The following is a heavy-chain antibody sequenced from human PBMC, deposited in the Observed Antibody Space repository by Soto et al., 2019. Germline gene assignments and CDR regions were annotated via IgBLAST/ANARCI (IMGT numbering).Heavy chain of an antibody. Sequence: QVPLVQSGAEVKKPGASVKVSCKASGYTFTSYAMHWVRQAPGQRLEWMGWINAGNGNTKYSQKFQGRVTITRDTSASTAYMELSSLRSEDTAVYYCARTTYYDFWSGYSPRSFDPWGQGTLVTVSS. CDR2: INAGNGNT. D-gene: IGHD3-3*01. J-gene: IGHJ5*02. CDR1: GYTFTSYA. V-gene: IGHV1-3*01. CDR3: ARTTYYDFWSGYSPRSFDP.